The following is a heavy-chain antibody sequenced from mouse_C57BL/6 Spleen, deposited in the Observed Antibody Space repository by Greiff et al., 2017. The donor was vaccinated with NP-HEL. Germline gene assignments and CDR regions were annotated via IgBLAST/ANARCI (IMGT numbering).Heavy chain of an antibody. CDR3: ARENYYGSSYPYCYAMDY. CDR2: ISDGGSYT. Sequence: EVQGVESGGGLVKPGGSLKLSCAASGFTFSSYAMSWVRQTPEKRLEWVATISDGGSYTYYPDNVKGRFTISRDNAKNNLYLQMSHLKSEDTAMYYCARENYYGSSYPYCYAMDYWGQGTSVTVSS. CDR1: GFTFSSYA. V-gene: IGHV5-4*01. J-gene: IGHJ4*01. D-gene: IGHD1-1*01.